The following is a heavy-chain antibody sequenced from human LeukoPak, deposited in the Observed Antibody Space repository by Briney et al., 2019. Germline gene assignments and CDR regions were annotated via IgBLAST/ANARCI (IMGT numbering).Heavy chain of an antibody. J-gene: IGHJ4*02. CDR2: IYYSGST. Sequence: PSETLSLTCSVSGGSINSYYWTWIRQPPGKGLEWIGYIYYSGSTNHNPSLKSRVTISVDTSRTQFSLKLSSVTAADTAVYYCASYDSSGPFDHWGQGTLVTVSS. CDR1: GGSINSYY. CDR3: ASYDSSGPFDH. D-gene: IGHD3-22*01. V-gene: IGHV4-59*01.